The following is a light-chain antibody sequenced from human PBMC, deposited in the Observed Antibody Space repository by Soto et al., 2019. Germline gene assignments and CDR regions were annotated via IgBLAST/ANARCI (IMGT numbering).Light chain of an antibody. CDR3: QHYNILWG. V-gene: IGKV3-15*01. CDR1: QSVRSN. Sequence: EIVMTQSPATLSVSPGERVTLSCRASQSVRSNLAWYQQKPGQVPRVLIYGASTRAIGIPDSFSGSGSGTEFPLTISSLQSEDFAVYYRQHYNILWGFGGGTKVEIK. CDR2: GAS. J-gene: IGKJ4*01.